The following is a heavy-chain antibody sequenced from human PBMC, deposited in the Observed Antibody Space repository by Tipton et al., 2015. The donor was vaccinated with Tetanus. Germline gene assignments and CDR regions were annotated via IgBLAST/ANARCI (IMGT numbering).Heavy chain of an antibody. CDR3: ARHVGGYGSPPHDL. Sequence: TLSLTCFVSGGSISTKTYCWGWIRQTPGKGLEWIASISHSATTFYTPSLKSRVTMSVDPPKNQFSVRLSSVTAADTGVYYCARHVGGYGSPPHDLWGQGTLVTVSS. J-gene: IGHJ5*02. V-gene: IGHV4-39*01. CDR2: ISHSATT. CDR1: GGSISTKTYC. D-gene: IGHD3-10*01.